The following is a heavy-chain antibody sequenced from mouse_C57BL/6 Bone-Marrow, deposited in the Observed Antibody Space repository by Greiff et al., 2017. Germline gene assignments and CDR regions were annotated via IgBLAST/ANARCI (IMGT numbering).Heavy chain of an antibody. CDR1: GFTFSSYG. D-gene: IGHD1-1*01. J-gene: IGHJ2*01. V-gene: IGHV5-6*02. CDR3: ARNLLLRS. CDR2: ISSGGSYT. Sequence: DVMLVESGGDLVKPGGSLKLSCAASGFTFSSYGMSWVRQTPDKRLEWVATISSGGSYTYYPDSVKGRFTISRDNAKNTLYLQMSSLKSEDTAMYYCARNLLLRSWGQGTTLTVSS.